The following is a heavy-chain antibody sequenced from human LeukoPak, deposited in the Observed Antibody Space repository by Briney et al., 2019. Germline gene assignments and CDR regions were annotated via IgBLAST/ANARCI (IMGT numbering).Heavy chain of an antibody. V-gene: IGHV3-53*01. J-gene: IGHJ4*02. CDR1: GFTVSSNY. Sequence: GGSLRLSCAASGFTVSSNYMSWVRQALGKGLEWVSVIYSGGSTYYADSVKGRFTISRDNSKNTLYLQMNSLRAEDTAVYYCARDSGYCGGDCYSPSWGQGTLVTVSS. CDR2: IYSGGST. CDR3: ARDSGYCGGDCYSPS. D-gene: IGHD2-21*02.